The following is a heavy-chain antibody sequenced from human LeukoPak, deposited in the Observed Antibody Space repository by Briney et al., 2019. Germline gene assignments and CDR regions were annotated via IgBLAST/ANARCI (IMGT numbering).Heavy chain of an antibody. V-gene: IGHV4-61*02. Sequence: SETLSLTCTVSGGSISSGSFYWSWIRQPAGKGLEWIGRIYSSGSTNYNPSLKSRVTISVDPSKNQFSLKLRSVTAADTAVYYCARDQGTVIVPTAIGWFDPWGQGTLVTVSS. CDR2: IYSSGST. CDR3: ARDQGTVIVPTAIGWFDP. D-gene: IGHD2-2*02. CDR1: GGSISSGSFY. J-gene: IGHJ5*02.